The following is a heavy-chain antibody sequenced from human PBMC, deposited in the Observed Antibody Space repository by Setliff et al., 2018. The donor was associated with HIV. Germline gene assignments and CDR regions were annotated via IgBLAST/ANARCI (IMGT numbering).Heavy chain of an antibody. CDR2: IYYTGST. Sequence: SETLFLTCTVSGGSMSSYYWSWIRQPPGKGLEWIGSIYYTGSTDYNPSLMSRVTISLDTPKNQFSLKLNSVIAADTAVYYCARNRVPSSLWGQGTLVTVSS. CDR3: ARNRVPSSL. V-gene: IGHV4-59*01. CDR1: GGSMSSYY. J-gene: IGHJ4*02. D-gene: IGHD3-10*01.